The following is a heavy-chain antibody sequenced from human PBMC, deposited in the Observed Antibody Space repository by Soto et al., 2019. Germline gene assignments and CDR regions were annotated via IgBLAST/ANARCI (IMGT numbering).Heavy chain of an antibody. J-gene: IGHJ6*02. V-gene: IGHV4-31*03. CDR3: ATRTDYYYGSGSLGGMDV. CDR1: GGSISSGSYY. Sequence: QVQLQESGPGLVKPSQTLSLTCTVSGGSISSGSYYWSWIRQLPGRGREWIGYIYYSGSTYYNPSLKSRVTISVDTSKNQFSLKLNSVTAADTAVYYCATRTDYYYGSGSLGGMDVWGQGTTVTVSS. CDR2: IYYSGST. D-gene: IGHD3-10*01.